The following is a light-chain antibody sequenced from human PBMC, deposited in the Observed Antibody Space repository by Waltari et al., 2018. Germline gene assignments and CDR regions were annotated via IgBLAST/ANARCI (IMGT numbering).Light chain of an antibody. CDR3: QQSYRTPWT. V-gene: IGKV1-39*01. CDR1: QNSNTY. Sequence: DIQMTQSPSSLSASVGDRVTITCRASQNSNTYLNWYQQKPGKAPQLLIYAASSLQSGVPSRFTGSGSGTDFTLTVSSLQPADFATYYCQQSYRTPWTFGQGTKVEIK. J-gene: IGKJ1*01. CDR2: AAS.